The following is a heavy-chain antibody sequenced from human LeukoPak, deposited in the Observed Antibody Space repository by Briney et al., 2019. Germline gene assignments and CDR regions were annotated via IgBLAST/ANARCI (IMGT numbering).Heavy chain of an antibody. CDR2: FYYSGST. V-gene: IGHV4-39*07. CDR3: ARGTQSNWFDP. Sequence: ETLSLTCTVSGGSISSRSYYWGWIRQPPGKGLVWIGSFYYSGSTNYNPSLKSRVTISVDTSKNQFSLKLSSVTAADTAVYYCARGTQSNWFDPWGQGTLVTVSS. CDR1: GGSISSRSYY. J-gene: IGHJ5*02.